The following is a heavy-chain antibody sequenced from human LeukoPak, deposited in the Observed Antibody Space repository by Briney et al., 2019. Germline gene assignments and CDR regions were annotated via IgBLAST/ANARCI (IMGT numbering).Heavy chain of an antibody. CDR2: IRSSSSTI. V-gene: IGHV3-48*01. Sequence: PGGSLRLSCAASGFTFSSYSMNWVRQAPGKGLEGISYIRSSSSTIYYADSVKGRFTISRDNVKNSVYLQMNSLRAEDTAVYYCARDSADCSSITCFPGDYWGQGTLVTVSS. J-gene: IGHJ4*02. CDR1: GFTFSSYS. D-gene: IGHD2-2*01. CDR3: ARDSADCSSITCFPGDY.